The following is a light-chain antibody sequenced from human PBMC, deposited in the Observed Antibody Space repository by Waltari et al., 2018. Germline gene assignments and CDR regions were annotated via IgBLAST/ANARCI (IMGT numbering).Light chain of an antibody. V-gene: IGKV4-1*01. J-gene: IGKJ4*01. CDR3: QQYYSGLT. Sequence: DIVMTQSPDSLSLSLGDRATINCKSSQTILYNSNNKNYLSWYQQKPGQPPKLLIYWASTRDSGVPDRFSGSGYGTDFTLAISSLQAEDVAVYYCQQYYSGLTFGGGTRVEIK. CDR1: QTILYNSNNKNY. CDR2: WAS.